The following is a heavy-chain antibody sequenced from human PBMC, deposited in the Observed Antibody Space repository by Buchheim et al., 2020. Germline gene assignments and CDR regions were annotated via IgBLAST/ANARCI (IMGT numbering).Heavy chain of an antibody. V-gene: IGHV3-49*05. Sequence: EVQLVESGGGLVKPGRSLRLSCTTSGFTFGDFAMTWSRQAPGKGLEWVSFISSKVYGATAEYAASVKGRFTISRDDSKSTAYLQMNGLKTEDTAVYYCTRLPPEGYGRSSAPFDYWGQGTL. D-gene: IGHD6-6*01. CDR2: ISSKVYGATA. J-gene: IGHJ4*02. CDR1: GFTFGDFA. CDR3: TRLPPEGYGRSSAPFDY.